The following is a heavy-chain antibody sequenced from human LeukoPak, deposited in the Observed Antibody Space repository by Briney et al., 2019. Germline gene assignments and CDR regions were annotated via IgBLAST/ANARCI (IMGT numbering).Heavy chain of an antibody. CDR1: GYTFTGYY. J-gene: IGHJ4*02. D-gene: IGHD4-17*01. CDR2: INPNSGDT. CDR3: AREVRYGDCDY. V-gene: IGHV1-2*06. Sequence: ASVKVSCKASGYTFTGYYMHWVRQAPGQGLEWMGRINPNSGDTNYAQKFQGRVTMTRDTSISTAYMELSRLRSDDTAVYYCAREVRYGDCDYWGQGTLVTVSS.